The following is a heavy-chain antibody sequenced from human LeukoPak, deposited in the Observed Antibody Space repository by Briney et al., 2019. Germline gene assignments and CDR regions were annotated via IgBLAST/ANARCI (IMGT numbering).Heavy chain of an antibody. V-gene: IGHV1-18*01. CDR1: GYTFTSYC. CDR2: ISAYNGNT. Sequence: GASVKVSCKASGYTFTSYCISWVQQAPGQGLEWMGWISAYNGNTNYAQKLQGRVTMTTDTSTSTAFMELRSLRSDDTALYYCARADIRAIASSGWYGFDYWGQGTLVTVSS. D-gene: IGHD6-19*01. CDR3: ARADIRAIASSGWYGFDY. J-gene: IGHJ4*02.